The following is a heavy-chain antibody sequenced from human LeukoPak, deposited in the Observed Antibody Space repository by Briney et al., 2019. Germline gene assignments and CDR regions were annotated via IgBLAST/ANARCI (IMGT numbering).Heavy chain of an antibody. CDR2: IYYSGST. J-gene: IGHJ3*02. V-gene: IGHV4-59*01. Sequence: SETLSLTCTVSGGSISSYYWSWIRQPPGKGLEWIGYIYYSGSTNYNPSLKSRVTISVDTSKNQFSLKLSSVTAADTAVYYSARVNRGYRPDAFDIGGQGTMVTVSS. D-gene: IGHD6-13*01. CDR1: GGSISSYY. CDR3: ARVNRGYRPDAFDI.